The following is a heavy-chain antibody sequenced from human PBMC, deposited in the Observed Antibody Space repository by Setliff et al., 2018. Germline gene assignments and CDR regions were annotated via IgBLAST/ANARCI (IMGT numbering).Heavy chain of an antibody. V-gene: IGHV4-39*01. CDR2: IYYSGTA. CDR3: ARHEFVGGYYGSVTYRHFDY. CDR1: GGSISSSSYQ. Sequence: LSLTCTVSGGSISSSSYQWGWVRQTPGEGLEWIGSIYYSGTAYYNPSLKSRVTISVDTSKNQFSLQVTSVTATDTAVYYCARHEFVGGYYGSVTYRHFDYWGQGILVTVSS. J-gene: IGHJ4*02. D-gene: IGHD3-10*01.